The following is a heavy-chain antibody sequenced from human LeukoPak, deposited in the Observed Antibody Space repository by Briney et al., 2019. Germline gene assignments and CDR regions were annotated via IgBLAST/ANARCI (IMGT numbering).Heavy chain of an antibody. CDR2: INDGGST. J-gene: IGHJ5*02. CDR3: ARDRAGTQLWVEFDP. CDR1: GFTFSSYA. V-gene: IGHV3-66*02. Sequence: GGSLRLSCAASGFTFSSYAMSWVRQAPGKGLEWVSLINDGGSTFYADSVKGRFTISRDDSRNTLFLQMNSLRAEDTAVYYCARDRAGTQLWVEFDPWGQGTLVTVSS. D-gene: IGHD5-18*01.